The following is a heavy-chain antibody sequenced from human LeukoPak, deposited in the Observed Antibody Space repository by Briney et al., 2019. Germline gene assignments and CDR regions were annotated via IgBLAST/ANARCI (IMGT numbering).Heavy chain of an antibody. D-gene: IGHD6-13*01. V-gene: IGHV4-4*07. CDR2: IYTSGST. CDR3: ARAAAGSSKYDY. J-gene: IGHJ4*02. Sequence: SETLSLTCSVSGGSCGTYSWTWIRLPAGKGLEWIGRIYTSGSTNYNPSLKSRVTMSVDTSKNQFSLNLSSVTAADTAVYYCARAAAGSSKYDYWGQGILVTVSS. CDR1: GGSCGTYS.